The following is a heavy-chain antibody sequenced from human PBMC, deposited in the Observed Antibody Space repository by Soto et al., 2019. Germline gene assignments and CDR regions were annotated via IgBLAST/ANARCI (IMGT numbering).Heavy chain of an antibody. CDR2: ISAYNGNT. CDR1: GYTFTSYG. CDR3: ARGVGSGSYYNQYNWFDP. D-gene: IGHD3-10*01. V-gene: IGHV1-18*01. J-gene: IGHJ5*02. Sequence: GASVKVSCKASGYTFTSYGISWVRQAPGQGLEWMGWISAYNGNTNYAQKLQGRVTMTTDTSTSTAYMELRSLRSDGTAVYYCARGVGSGSYYNQYNWFDPWGQGTLVTVSS.